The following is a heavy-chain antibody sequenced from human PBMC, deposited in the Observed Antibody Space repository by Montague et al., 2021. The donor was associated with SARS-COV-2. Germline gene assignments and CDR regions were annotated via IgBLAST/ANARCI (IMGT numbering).Heavy chain of an antibody. D-gene: IGHD3-22*01. V-gene: IGHV4-39*07. CDR2: IYYSGST. CDR3: ARGHLSVSMIVVVFTSASYYFDY. J-gene: IGHJ4*02. CDR1: GGSISSSSYY. Sequence: SETLSLTCTVSGGSISSSSYYWGWIRQPPGKGLEWIGSIYYSGSTYYNPSLKSRVTISVGTSKNQFSLKLTSVTAADTAVYFCARGHLSVSMIVVVFTSASYYFDYWGQGAQVTVSS.